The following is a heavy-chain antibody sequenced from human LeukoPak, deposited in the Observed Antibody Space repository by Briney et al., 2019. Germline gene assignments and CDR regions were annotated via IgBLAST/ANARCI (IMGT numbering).Heavy chain of an antibody. J-gene: IGHJ1*01. CDR1: GFTFSSYG. CDR2: IRYDGSNK. Sequence: PGRSLRLSCAASGFTFSSYGMNWVRQAPGKGLEWVAFIRYDGSNKYYADSVKGRFTISRDNSKNTLYLQMNSLRAEDTAVYYCAKVRPIAEAGDYFPHWGQRTLVTVSS. V-gene: IGHV3-30*02. CDR3: AKVRPIAEAGDYFPH. D-gene: IGHD6-19*01.